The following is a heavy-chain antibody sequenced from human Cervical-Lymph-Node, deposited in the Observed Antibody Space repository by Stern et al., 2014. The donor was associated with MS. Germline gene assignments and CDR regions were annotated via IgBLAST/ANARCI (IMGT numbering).Heavy chain of an antibody. D-gene: IGHD3-10*01. CDR2: IGTAGDI. J-gene: IGHJ4*02. CDR1: GFTFSSYD. Sequence: VQLVASGGGLVPPGGSLRLSCAASGFTFSSYDMHWVRQAPGTGLEWVSAIGTAGDIYYPGSVKGRFTISRENAKNSVYLQMNSLRAGDTAVYYCARATGGFGELPVYFDYWGQGTLVTVSS. V-gene: IGHV3-13*01. CDR3: ARATGGFGELPVYFDY.